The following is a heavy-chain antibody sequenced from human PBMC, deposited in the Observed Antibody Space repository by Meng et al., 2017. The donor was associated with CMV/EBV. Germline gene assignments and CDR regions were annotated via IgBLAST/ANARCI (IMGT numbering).Heavy chain of an antibody. V-gene: IGHV2-5*02. D-gene: IGHD6-13*01. CDR1: GFSLSTSGVG. CDR2: IYWDDDK. J-gene: IGHJ4*02. CDR3: ARIAAAGRFDY. Sequence: QITLKEFGHTLVKPTQTLMLTCTFSGFSLSTSGVGVGWIRQPPGKALEWLALIYWDDDKRYSPSLKSRLTITKDPSKNQVVLTMTNMDPVDTATYYCARIAAAGRFDYWGQGTLVTVSS.